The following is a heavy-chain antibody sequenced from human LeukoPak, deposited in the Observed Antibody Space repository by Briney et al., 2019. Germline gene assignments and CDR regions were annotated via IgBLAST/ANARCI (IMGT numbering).Heavy chain of an antibody. D-gene: IGHD5-12*01. CDR1: GGSFSGYY. V-gene: IGHV4-34*01. J-gene: IGHJ4*02. CDR3: ARLHGYSGYAKNRPLDY. Sequence: PSETLSLTCAVYGGSFSGYYWSWIPQPPGKGLEWIGEINHSGSTNYNPSLKSRVTISVDTSKNQFSLKLSSVTAADTAVYYCARLHGYSGYAKNRPLDYWGQGTLVTVSS. CDR2: INHSGST.